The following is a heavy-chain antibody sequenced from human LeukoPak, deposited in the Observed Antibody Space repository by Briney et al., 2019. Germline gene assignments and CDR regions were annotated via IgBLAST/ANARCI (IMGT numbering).Heavy chain of an antibody. CDR3: AREFGQPNDAFDI. CDR1: GSTFTSYY. J-gene: IGHJ3*02. D-gene: IGHD3-10*01. CDR2: INPSGGST. Sequence: ASVKVSCKASGSTFTSYYMHWVRQAPGQGLEWMGIINPSGGSTSYAQKFQGRVTMTRDTSTSTVYMELSSLRSEDTAVYYCAREFGQPNDAFDIWGQGTMVTVSS. V-gene: IGHV1-46*01.